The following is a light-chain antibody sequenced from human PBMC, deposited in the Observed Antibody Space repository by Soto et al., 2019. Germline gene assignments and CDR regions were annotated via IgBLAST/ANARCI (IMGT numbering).Light chain of an antibody. CDR3: QQYDSYS. Sequence: DIQMTQFPSTLSASVGDTVTITGRASRSDSTWLAWYQQIPGGAPKLLIYQASILGSGVQSRFSGSGSGTEFPLTITSLQPEDFATYYCQQYDSYSFGQGTKGDIK. V-gene: IGKV1-5*03. J-gene: IGKJ1*01. CDR2: QAS. CDR1: RSDSTW.